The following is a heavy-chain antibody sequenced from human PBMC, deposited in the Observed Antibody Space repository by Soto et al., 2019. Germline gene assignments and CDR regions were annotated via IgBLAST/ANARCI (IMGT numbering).Heavy chain of an antibody. CDR2: ISSDGSST. D-gene: IGHD5-12*01. CDR1: GFTFSSYS. Sequence: PGGSLRLSCVASGFTFSSYSMHWVRQAPGKGLVWVSRISSDGSSTCYAESVKGRFTISRDNAKNTLYLQMNSLRAEDTAVYYCRAEYSGYRRSYYYFGMDVWGQGTTVTVSS. J-gene: IGHJ6*02. V-gene: IGHV3-74*01. CDR3: RAEYSGYRRSYYYFGMDV.